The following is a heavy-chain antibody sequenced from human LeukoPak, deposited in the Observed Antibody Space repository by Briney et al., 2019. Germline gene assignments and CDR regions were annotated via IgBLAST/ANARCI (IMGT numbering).Heavy chain of an antibody. V-gene: IGHV4-59*08. Sequence: PSETLSLTCTVSGGSISSYYWSWIRQPPGKGLEWIGYIYYSGSTNYNPSLKSRVTISLDTSKNQFSLKLSSVTAADTAVYYCARRYDSPNFYMDVWGKGTTVTVSS. CDR1: GGSISSYY. J-gene: IGHJ6*03. D-gene: IGHD3-22*01. CDR3: ARRYDSPNFYMDV. CDR2: IYYSGST.